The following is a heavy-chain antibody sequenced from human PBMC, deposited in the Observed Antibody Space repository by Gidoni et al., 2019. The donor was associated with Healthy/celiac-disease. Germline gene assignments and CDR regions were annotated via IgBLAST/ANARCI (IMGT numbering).Heavy chain of an antibody. CDR3: ARDPPAGSGPPGAPDY. V-gene: IGHV7-4-1*02. Sequence: QVQLVQSGSELKKPGASVTVSCKASGYTFPRYAMNWVRQAPGQGLEWMGWINTNTGNPTYAQGFTGRFVFSLDTSVSKSYLQISSLKAEDTAVYYCARDPPAGSGPPGAPDYWGQGTLVTVSS. CDR2: INTNTGNP. J-gene: IGHJ4*02. CDR1: GYTFPRYA. D-gene: IGHD6-19*01.